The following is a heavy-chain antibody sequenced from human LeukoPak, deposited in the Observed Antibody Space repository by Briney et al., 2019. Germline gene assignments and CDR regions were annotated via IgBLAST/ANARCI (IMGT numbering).Heavy chain of an antibody. CDR1: GGTFSSYA. V-gene: IGHV1-69*13. CDR3: ARESPSTFYFDY. CDR2: IIPIFGTA. J-gene: IGHJ4*02. Sequence: SVKVSCKASGGTFSSYAISWVRQAPGQGLEWMGGIIPIFGTANYAQKFQGRVTITADESTSTAYMELSSLRSEDTAVYYCARESPSTFYFDYWAREPWSPSPQ. D-gene: IGHD1-1*01.